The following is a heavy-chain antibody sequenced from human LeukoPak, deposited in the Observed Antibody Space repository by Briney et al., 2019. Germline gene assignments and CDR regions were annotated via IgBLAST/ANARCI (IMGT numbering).Heavy chain of an antibody. CDR2: ISGYNGNT. J-gene: IGHJ4*02. V-gene: IGHV1-18*01. Sequence: ASVKVSCKASGYRFTNYGISMGRQAPGQGLEWLGWISGYNGNTNYAKKVQDRVTMTTDTSTTTAYMEMRSLRSDDTDVYYCARGNMVANAYSAYGGQGTRVTVSS. CDR3: ARGNMVANAYSAY. D-gene: IGHD2-15*01. CDR1: GYRFTNYG.